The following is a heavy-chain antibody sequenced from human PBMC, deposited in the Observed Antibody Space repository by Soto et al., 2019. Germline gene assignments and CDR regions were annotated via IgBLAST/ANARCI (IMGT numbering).Heavy chain of an antibody. Sequence: QVQLVESGGGVVQPGRSLRLSCTASGFTFNNYGMQWVRQAPGKGLEWVTLISYDGSNKYYADSVKGRFTISRDNSKNTLYLQMNSLRAQDTAVYYCAKDVFGVYNYGMDVWGQGTTVTVSS. J-gene: IGHJ6*02. V-gene: IGHV3-30*18. CDR2: ISYDGSNK. CDR1: GFTFNNYG. D-gene: IGHD3-3*01. CDR3: AKDVFGVYNYGMDV.